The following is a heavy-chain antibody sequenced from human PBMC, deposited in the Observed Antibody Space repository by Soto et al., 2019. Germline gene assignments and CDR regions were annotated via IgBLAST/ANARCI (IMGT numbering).Heavy chain of an antibody. Sequence: QVQLVQSGAEVKKPGASMKVSCKASGYTFTLYTVHWVRQAPGQGLEWMGWINSDNGNTKFSRKFQGRVTISRDTSASTAYMELRSLKSEDTAVYYCARGPRYSAWSAVGWFDPWGQGTLVTVSS. CDR1: GYTFTLYT. D-gene: IGHD5-12*01. CDR2: INSDNGNT. V-gene: IGHV1-3*01. CDR3: ARGPRYSAWSAVGWFDP. J-gene: IGHJ5*02.